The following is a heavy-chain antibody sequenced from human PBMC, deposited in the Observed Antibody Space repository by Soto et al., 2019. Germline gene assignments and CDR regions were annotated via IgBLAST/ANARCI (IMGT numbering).Heavy chain of an antibody. CDR1: HGSLSPHY. CDR3: ARARANSWYDFDS. Sequence: QVQLRESGPGLVKSSETLSLTCTVSHGSLSPHYWSWIRQPAGKGLEWVGRVFSSGITKYNPSLRSRVTTSVETSKNLFSLNLTSVTAADTAIYYCARARANSWYDFDSWGRGVPVTVSS. D-gene: IGHD6-13*01. CDR2: VFSSGIT. V-gene: IGHV4-4*07. J-gene: IGHJ4*02.